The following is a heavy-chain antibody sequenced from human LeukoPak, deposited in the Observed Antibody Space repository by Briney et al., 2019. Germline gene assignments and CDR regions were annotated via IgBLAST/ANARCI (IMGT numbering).Heavy chain of an antibody. CDR3: ARDRHYGDPHHLDY. D-gene: IGHD4/OR15-4a*01. CDR2: ISYDSSNE. CDR1: GFTFSNHA. Sequence: GKSLRLSCAASGFTFSNHALHWVRQAPGKGLEWVAVISYDSSNEWYRDSVKGRFTISRDNSRSTLFLQMNRLTPEDTAVYYCARDRHYGDPHHLDYWGQGAPVTVSS. J-gene: IGHJ4*02. V-gene: IGHV3-30-3*01.